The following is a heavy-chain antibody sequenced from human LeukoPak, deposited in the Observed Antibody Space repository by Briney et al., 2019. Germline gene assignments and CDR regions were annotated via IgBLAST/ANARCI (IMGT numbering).Heavy chain of an antibody. V-gene: IGHV3-9*01. CDR1: GFTFDDYA. D-gene: IGHD2-15*01. Sequence: SLRLSCAASGFTFDDYAMHWVRQAPGKGLEWVSGISWNSGSIGYADSVKGRFTISRDNAKNSLYLQMNSLRAEDTALYYCAKGYCSGGSCYTTTYFFDYWGQGTLVTVSS. CDR2: ISWNSGSI. J-gene: IGHJ4*02. CDR3: AKGYCSGGSCYTTTYFFDY.